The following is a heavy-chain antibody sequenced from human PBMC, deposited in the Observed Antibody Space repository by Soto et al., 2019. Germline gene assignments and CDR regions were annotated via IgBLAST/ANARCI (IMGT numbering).Heavy chain of an antibody. J-gene: IGHJ3*02. Sequence: EGQLVESGGGLVQPGRSLRLSCVASGFTFNDYAMHWVRQAPGKGLEWISGISWNSGSVDYANSVKGRFSISRDNARNSLHLQMNSLRPEDTAFYYCAKDNEQVRPVAILGAFFDIWGQGTLVTVSS. CDR3: AKDNEQVRPVAILGAFFDI. V-gene: IGHV3-9*01. D-gene: IGHD2-2*01. CDR1: GFTFNDYA. CDR2: ISWNSGSV.